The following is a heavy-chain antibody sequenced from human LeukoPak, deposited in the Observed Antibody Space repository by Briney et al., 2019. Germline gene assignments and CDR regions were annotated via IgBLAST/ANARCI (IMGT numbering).Heavy chain of an antibody. Sequence: SETLSLTCTVSGGSISSYYWSWIRQPPGKGLEWIGYIYYSGSTNYNPSLKGRVTISVDTSKNQFSLKLSSVTAADTAVYYCARHAGYYYYGMDVWGQGTTVTVSS. CDR1: GGSISSYY. CDR3: ARHAGYYYYGMDV. CDR2: IYYSGST. J-gene: IGHJ6*02. V-gene: IGHV4-59*08.